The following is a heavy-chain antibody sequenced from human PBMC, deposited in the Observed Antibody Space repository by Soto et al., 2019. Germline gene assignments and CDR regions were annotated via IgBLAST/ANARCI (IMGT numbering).Heavy chain of an antibody. Sequence: QVQLQESGPGLVKPSETLSLTCTVSDGSVSSGSYYWNWIGQPPGKGLEWIGGIYYRGSTHYNPSLQSRVTISVDTSRNQFSLRLSSVTAADTAIYYCARSRGDPPLAFDIWGQGTMVTVSS. CDR2: IYYRGST. CDR3: ARSRGDPPLAFDI. J-gene: IGHJ3*02. CDR1: DGSVSSGSYY. V-gene: IGHV4-61*01. D-gene: IGHD2-21*01.